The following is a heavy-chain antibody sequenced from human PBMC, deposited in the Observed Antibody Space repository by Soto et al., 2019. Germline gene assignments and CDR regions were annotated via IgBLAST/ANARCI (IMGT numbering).Heavy chain of an antibody. CDR1: GCTFSSYG. J-gene: IGHJ6*02. CDR2: ISYDGSNK. CDR3: AKGRSNYVTDYGMDV. Sequence: GGSLRLSCAASGCTFSSYGMHWVRQAPGKGLEWVAVISYDGSNKYYADSVKGRFTISRDNSKNTLYLQMNSLRAEDTAVYYCAKGRSNYVTDYGMDVWCRGTTVTV. D-gene: IGHD4-4*01. V-gene: IGHV3-30*18.